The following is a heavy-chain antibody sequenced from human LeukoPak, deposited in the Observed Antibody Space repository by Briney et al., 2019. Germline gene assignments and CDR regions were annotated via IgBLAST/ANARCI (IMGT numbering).Heavy chain of an antibody. CDR3: ARGGKTWGVSDY. CDR1: GFTFSSYA. CDR2: ISYDGSNK. J-gene: IGHJ4*02. V-gene: IGHV3-30*04. D-gene: IGHD3-10*01. Sequence: GGSLRLSCAASGFTFSSYAMHWVRQAPGKGLEWVAVISYDGSNKYCADSVKGRFTISRDNAKDSLYLQMNSLRAEDTAVYYCARGGKTWGVSDYWGQGTLVTVSS.